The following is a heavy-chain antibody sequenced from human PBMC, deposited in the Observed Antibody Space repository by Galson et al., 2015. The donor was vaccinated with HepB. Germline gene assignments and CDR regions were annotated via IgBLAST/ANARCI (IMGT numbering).Heavy chain of an antibody. CDR2: ICNDGSNN. D-gene: IGHD6-13*01. J-gene: IGHJ6*02. Sequence: SLRLSCAASGFTFSTYAIHWVRQAPGKGLEWVAVICNDGSNNYYPDSVKRRFTISRDRFKNTVDRQMNSPRAEDTAVYYCARDKEGRSWYQSYYGMDIRGQGTTVTVSS. CDR3: ARDKEGRSWYQSYYGMDI. CDR1: GFTFSTYA. V-gene: IGHV3-33*01.